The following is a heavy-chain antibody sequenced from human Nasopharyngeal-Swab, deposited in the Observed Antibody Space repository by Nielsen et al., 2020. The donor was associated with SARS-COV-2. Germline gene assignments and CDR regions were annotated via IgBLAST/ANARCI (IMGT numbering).Heavy chain of an antibody. CDR1: GGSFSGYY. Sequence: SETLSFTCAVYGGSFSGYYWSWIRQPPGKGLEWIGEINHSGSTNYNPSLKSRVTISVDTSKNQFSLKLSSVTAADTAVYYCARGGRGYSYGYGVYWGQGTLVTVSS. D-gene: IGHD5-18*01. J-gene: IGHJ4*02. CDR2: INHSGST. V-gene: IGHV4-34*01. CDR3: ARGGRGYSYGYGVY.